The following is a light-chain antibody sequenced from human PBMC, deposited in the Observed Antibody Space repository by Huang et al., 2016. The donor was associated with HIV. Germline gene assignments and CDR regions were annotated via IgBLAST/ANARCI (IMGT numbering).Light chain of an antibody. J-gene: IGKJ4*01. CDR1: QSVLYSSNNKNY. V-gene: IGKV4-1*01. CDR3: QQYYSTPPT. CDR2: WAS. Sequence: DIVMTQSPDSLAVSLGGRATINCKSSQSVLYSSNNKNYLAWYQQKPGQPPKLLIYWASTRESGVPDRFSGSGSGTDFPLTISSLQAEDVAVYYCQQYYSTPPTFGGGTKVEIK.